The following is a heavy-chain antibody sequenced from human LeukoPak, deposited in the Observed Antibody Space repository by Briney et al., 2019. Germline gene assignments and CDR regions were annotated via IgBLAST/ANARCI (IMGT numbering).Heavy chain of an antibody. Sequence: PGGSLRLSCAASGFTVSSNYINWVRQAPGKGLEWVSVIHSGGSTYYADSVKGRFTISRDNSKNTLYHQMNSLRAGDTAAYYWAGDQSAGYGGGGDGMDVWGQGTTVTVSS. D-gene: IGHD3-16*01. CDR3: AGDQSAGYGGGGDGMDV. V-gene: IGHV3-53*01. J-gene: IGHJ6*02. CDR2: IHSGGST. CDR1: GFTVSSNY.